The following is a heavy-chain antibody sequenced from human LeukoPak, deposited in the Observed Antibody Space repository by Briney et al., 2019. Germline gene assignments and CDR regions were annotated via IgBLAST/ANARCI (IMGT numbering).Heavy chain of an antibody. CDR3: AKGYQLLSSPLDY. V-gene: IGHV3-9*01. CDR2: NSRNSGSI. CDR1: GFTFDDYA. Sequence: GRSLRLSCAASGFTFDDYAMHWVRQAPGKDLKWVSGNSRNSGSIGYADSVKGRFTISRDNAKNSLYLQMNSLRAEDTALYYCAKGYQLLSSPLDYWGQGTLVTVSS. D-gene: IGHD2-2*01. J-gene: IGHJ4*02.